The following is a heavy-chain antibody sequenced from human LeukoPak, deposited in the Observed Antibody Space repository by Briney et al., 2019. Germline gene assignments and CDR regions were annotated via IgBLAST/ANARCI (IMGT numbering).Heavy chain of an antibody. CDR2: ISSNGGST. Sequence: GGSLRLSCAASGFTFSSYEMNWVRQAPGKGLEYVSAISSNGGSTYYANSVKGRFTISRDNSKNTLYLQMGSLRAEDMAVYYCARAGDYDILTGYFGYYYYMDVWGKGTTVTISS. D-gene: IGHD3-9*01. V-gene: IGHV3-64*01. J-gene: IGHJ6*03. CDR1: GFTFSSYE. CDR3: ARAGDYDILTGYFGYYYYMDV.